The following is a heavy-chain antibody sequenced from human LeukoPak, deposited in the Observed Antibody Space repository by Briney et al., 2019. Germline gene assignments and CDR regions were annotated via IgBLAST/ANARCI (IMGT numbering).Heavy chain of an antibody. CDR3: ARWIHDSAAWRLDY. CDR1: GFTFSNYY. CDR2: IRQDASAV. J-gene: IGHJ4*02. V-gene: IGHV3-7*04. D-gene: IGHD3-22*01. Sequence: GGSLRLSCAASGFTFSNYYMSWVRQAPGKGLEWVANIRQDASAVFQVDSLKGRFTVSRDNTKNSLYLQMSSLRVEDTTVYYCARWIHDSAAWRLDYWGRGALVTVSS.